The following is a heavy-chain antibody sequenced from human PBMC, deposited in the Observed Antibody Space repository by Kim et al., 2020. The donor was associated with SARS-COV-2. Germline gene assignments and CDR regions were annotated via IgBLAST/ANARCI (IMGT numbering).Heavy chain of an antibody. D-gene: IGHD3-10*01. V-gene: IGHV4-31*03. CDR3: ARGYYYGSGSYYTQAFDI. CDR1: GGSISSGGYY. CDR2: IYYSGNT. J-gene: IGHJ3*02. Sequence: SETLSLTCTVSGGSISSGGYYWIWIRQHPGKGLEWIGYIYYSGNTYYNPSLQSRVTISVDTSKNQFSLKLSSVTAADTAVYYCARGYYYGSGSYYTQAFDIWGHGTMVTVSS.